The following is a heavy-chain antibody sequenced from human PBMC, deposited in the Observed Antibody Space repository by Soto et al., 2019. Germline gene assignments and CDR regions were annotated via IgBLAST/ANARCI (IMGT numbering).Heavy chain of an antibody. J-gene: IGHJ6*02. CDR2: IIPIFGTA. Sequence: SVKVSCKASGGTFSSYAISWVRQAPGQGLEWMGGIIPIFGTANYAQKFQGRVTITADKSTSTAYMELSSLRSEDTAVYYCARVDIVVVPAAIGVDYYYYGMDVWGQGTTVTVSS. D-gene: IGHD2-2*02. CDR3: ARVDIVVVPAAIGVDYYYYGMDV. CDR1: GGTFSSYA. V-gene: IGHV1-69*06.